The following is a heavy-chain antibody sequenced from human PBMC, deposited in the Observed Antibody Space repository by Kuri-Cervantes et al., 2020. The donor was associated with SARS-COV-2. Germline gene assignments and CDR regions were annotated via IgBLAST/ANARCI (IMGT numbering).Heavy chain of an antibody. Sequence: ASVKVSCKASGGTFSSYAINWVRQATGQGLEWMGWMNPNSGNTGYAQKFQGRVTMTEDTSTDTAYMELSSLRSEDTAVYYCATHAAIFGVVLPDYWGQGTLVTVSS. CDR2: MNPNSGNT. J-gene: IGHJ4*02. D-gene: IGHD3-3*01. V-gene: IGHV1-8*01. CDR1: GGTFSSYA. CDR3: ATHAAIFGVVLPDY.